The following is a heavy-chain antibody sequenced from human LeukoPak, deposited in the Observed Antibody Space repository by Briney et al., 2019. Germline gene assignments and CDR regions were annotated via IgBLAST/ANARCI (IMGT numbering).Heavy chain of an antibody. CDR2: IYYTGST. D-gene: IGHD4-11*01. CDR1: GGSVSSGSHF. J-gene: IGHJ4*02. CDR3: VRGFYSPHY. V-gene: IGHV4-61*01. Sequence: SETLSLTCTVSGGSVSSGSHFWSWIRQPPGKGLEWIGYIYYTGSTNYNPSLKSRLTISIDTSKNQFSLKLSSVTAADTAVYYCVRGFYSPHYWGQGTLVTVSS.